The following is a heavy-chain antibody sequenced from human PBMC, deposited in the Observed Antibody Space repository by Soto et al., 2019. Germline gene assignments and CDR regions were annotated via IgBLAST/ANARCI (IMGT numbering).Heavy chain of an antibody. Sequence: QVPLVQSGGEVKKPGASVKVSCKASGYIFNSFGISWVRQAPGQGLEWMGRISAYTGNTKYAQNFQGRVTMTTDTSTRTAYMGVRGLRSYETGVYYCGGRWTTGEIGYWGQGTLGTVSS. J-gene: IGHJ4*02. V-gene: IGHV1-18*01. CDR3: GGRWTTGEIGY. CDR2: ISAYTGNT. D-gene: IGHD4-17*01. CDR1: GYIFNSFG.